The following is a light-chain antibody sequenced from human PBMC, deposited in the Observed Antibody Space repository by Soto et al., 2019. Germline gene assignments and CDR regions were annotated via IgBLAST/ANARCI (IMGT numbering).Light chain of an antibody. CDR3: QQYGRSPNT. CDR1: QSVSSTY. CDR2: STS. V-gene: IGKV3-20*01. J-gene: IGKJ2*01. Sequence: EVVLTQSPGTLSLSPGERATLSCRASQSVSSTYLAWYQQKPGQSPRLLIYSTSSRATGIPDRFSGSGSGIDFTLTISSLEPEECAVYYCQQYGRSPNTFGQGTKLEI.